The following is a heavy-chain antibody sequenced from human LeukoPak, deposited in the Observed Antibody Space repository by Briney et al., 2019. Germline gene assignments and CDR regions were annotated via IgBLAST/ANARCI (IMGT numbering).Heavy chain of an antibody. CDR2: SNAGNGNT. CDR3: ARVHWYSSSWYSGYYYYYMDV. CDR1: GYTFTSYA. V-gene: IGHV1-3*02. Sequence: ASVKVSCKASGYTFTSYAMHLVRQAPGQRLGWMGWSNAGNGNTKYSQEFQGRVTITRDTSASTAYMELSSLRSEDTAVYYCARVHWYSSSWYSGYYYYYMDVWGKGTTVTVPS. D-gene: IGHD6-13*01. J-gene: IGHJ6*03.